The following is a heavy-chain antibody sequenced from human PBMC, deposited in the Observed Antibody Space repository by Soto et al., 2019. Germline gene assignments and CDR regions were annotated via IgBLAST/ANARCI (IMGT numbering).Heavy chain of an antibody. Sequence: CRVASRYTVWIYVMNWVRKTPGKGLEWVSRNSGSGGGKYYADSVKGRFTISRDNSKNTLFLQMKSLRAEDTAIYYCAREISILGVDFDYWGQATQVTVSS. V-gene: IGHV3-23*01. CDR3: AREISILGVDFDY. J-gene: IGHJ4*02. D-gene: IGHD3-3*01. CDR2: NSGSGGGK. CDR1: RYTVWIYV.